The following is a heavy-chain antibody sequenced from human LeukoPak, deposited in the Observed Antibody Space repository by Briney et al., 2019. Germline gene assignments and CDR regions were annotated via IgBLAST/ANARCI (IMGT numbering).Heavy chain of an antibody. D-gene: IGHD3-3*01. CDR2: ISGNSGTI. Sequence: GGSLRLSCAASGLVFSRSSINWVRQVPGERLEWVSYISGNSGTIYYADSVKGRFSVSRDNAKNSVFLQMNSLRAEDTAVYYCAKDRALEWLLFFDDWGQGTLVTVSS. CDR3: AKDRALEWLLFFDD. V-gene: IGHV3-48*04. CDR1: GLVFSRSS. J-gene: IGHJ4*02.